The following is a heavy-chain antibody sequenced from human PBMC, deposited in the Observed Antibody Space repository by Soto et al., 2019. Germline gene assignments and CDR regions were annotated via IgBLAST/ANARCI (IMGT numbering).Heavy chain of an antibody. J-gene: IGHJ6*03. CDR1: GFTFDDYA. CDR3: AKGVALGYCTSTGCHNYYMDV. Sequence: EVQLVESGGGLVQPGRSLRLSCSASGFTFDDYAMHWVRQAPGKGLEWVSGISWNSGSIAYADSVKGRFTISRDNAKNSLYLQMNSLRAEDTALYYCAKGVALGYCTSTGCHNYYMDVWGKGTTVTVSS. CDR2: ISWNSGSI. D-gene: IGHD2-2*02. V-gene: IGHV3-9*01.